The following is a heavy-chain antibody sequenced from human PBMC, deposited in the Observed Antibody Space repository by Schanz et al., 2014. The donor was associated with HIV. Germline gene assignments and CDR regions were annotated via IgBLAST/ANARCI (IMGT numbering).Heavy chain of an antibody. Sequence: QVQLVESGGGVVQPGRSLRLSCAASGFTFSSYGMHWVRQAPGKGLQWVSTINGDRTYYTGSVKGRFTISRDNSKNTLYLQMNSLRAEDTAMYFCARETGGSGWYTLDYWGQGTLIAVSS. V-gene: IGHV3-NL1*01. CDR3: ARETGGSGWYTLDY. D-gene: IGHD6-19*01. CDR1: GFTFSSYG. J-gene: IGHJ4*02. CDR2: INGDRT.